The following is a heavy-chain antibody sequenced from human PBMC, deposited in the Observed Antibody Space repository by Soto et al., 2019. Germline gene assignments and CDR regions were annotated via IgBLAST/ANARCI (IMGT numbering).Heavy chain of an antibody. CDR2: IYHSGST. J-gene: IGHJ4*02. CDR1: GGSISSGGYS. Sequence: QLQLQESGSGLVKPSQTLSLTSAVSGGSISSGGYSWSWIRQPPGKGLEWLGYIYHSGSTYYNPSLKSRVTISVDRSKIQFSLKLSSVNAADTAVYYCARGGVDYYDSSGYYFSPYYFDYWGQGTLVTVSS. CDR3: ARGGVDYYDSSGYYFSPYYFDY. V-gene: IGHV4-30-2*01. D-gene: IGHD3-22*01.